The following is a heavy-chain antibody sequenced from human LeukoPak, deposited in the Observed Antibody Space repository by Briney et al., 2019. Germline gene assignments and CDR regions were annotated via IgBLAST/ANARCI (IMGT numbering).Heavy chain of an antibody. CDR3: ARAEEYYYYDSSGYYPPDW. V-gene: IGHV3-33*01. CDR2: IWYDGSNK. Sequence: PGGSLRLSCAASGFTFSSYGMHWVRQAPGKGLEWVAVIWYDGSNKYYADSVKGRFTISRDNSKNTLYLQMNSLRAKDTAVYYCARAEEYYYYDSSGYYPPDWWGQGTLVTVSS. D-gene: IGHD3-22*01. CDR1: GFTFSSYG. J-gene: IGHJ4*02.